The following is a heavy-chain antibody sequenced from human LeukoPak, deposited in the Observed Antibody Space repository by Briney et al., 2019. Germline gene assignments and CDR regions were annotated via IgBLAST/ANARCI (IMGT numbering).Heavy chain of an antibody. Sequence: GGSLRLSCAAPGFTFSSYGMHWVRQAPGKGLEWVAVISYDGGNKYYADSVKGRFTISGDNSKNTLYLQMNSLRAEDTAVYYCAKDGRFGELSLDYWGQGTLVTVSS. CDR3: AKDGRFGELSLDY. V-gene: IGHV3-30*18. CDR1: GFTFSSYG. D-gene: IGHD3-10*01. CDR2: ISYDGGNK. J-gene: IGHJ4*02.